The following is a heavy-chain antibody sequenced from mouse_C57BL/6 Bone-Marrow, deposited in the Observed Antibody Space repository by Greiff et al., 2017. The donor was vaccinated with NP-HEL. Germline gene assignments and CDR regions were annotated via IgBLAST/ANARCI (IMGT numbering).Heavy chain of an antibody. D-gene: IGHD2-2*01. CDR1: GYAFTNYL. CDR2: INPGSGGT. Sequence: VQLQQSGAELVRPGTSVKVSCKASGYAFTNYLIEWVKQRPGQGLEWIGVINPGSGGTNYNEKFKGKATLTADKSSSTAYMQLSSLTSEDSAVYFCARRNGSYYFDYWGQGTTLTVSS. J-gene: IGHJ2*01. CDR3: ARRNGSYYFDY. V-gene: IGHV1-54*01.